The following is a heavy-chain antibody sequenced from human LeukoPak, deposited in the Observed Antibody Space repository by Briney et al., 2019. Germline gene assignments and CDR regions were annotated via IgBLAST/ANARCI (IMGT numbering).Heavy chain of an antibody. D-gene: IGHD6-19*01. CDR3: AKDQVNGYSSGWSADY. J-gene: IGHJ4*02. Sequence: PGRSLRLSCAASGFTFSSYGMHWVRQAPGEGLEWVAVISYDGSNKYYADSVKGRFTISRDNSKNTLYLQMNSLRAEDTAVYYCAKDQVNGYSSGWSADYWGQGALSQSPQ. CDR2: ISYDGSNK. V-gene: IGHV3-30*18. CDR1: GFTFSSYG.